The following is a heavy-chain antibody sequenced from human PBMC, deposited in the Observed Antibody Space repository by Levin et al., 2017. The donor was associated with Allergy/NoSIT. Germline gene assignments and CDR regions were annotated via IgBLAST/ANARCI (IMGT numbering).Heavy chain of an antibody. J-gene: IGHJ4*02. CDR2: INPNSGGT. D-gene: IGHD2-2*03. CDR3: ARDVGIVVVPAAMIRSDGGDY. CDR1: GYTFTGYY. Sequence: ASVKVSCKASGYTFTGYYMHWVRQAPGQGLEWMGWINPNSGGTNYAQKFQGRVTMTRDTSISTAYMELSRLRSDDTAVYYCARDVGIVVVPAAMIRSDGGDYWGQGTLVTVSS. V-gene: IGHV1-2*02.